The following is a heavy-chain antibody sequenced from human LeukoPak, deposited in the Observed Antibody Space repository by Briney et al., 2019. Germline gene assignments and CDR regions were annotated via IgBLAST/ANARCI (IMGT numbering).Heavy chain of an antibody. CDR1: GFTFSSYS. CDR2: IYSGGST. J-gene: IGHJ4*02. D-gene: IGHD5-18*01. Sequence: QAGGSLRLSCAASGFTFSSYSMNWVRQAPGKGLEWVSVIYSGGSTYYADSVKGRFTISRDNSKNTLYLQMNSLRAEDTAVYYCARDPDGYRQGHHFDYWGQGTLVTVSS. CDR3: ARDPDGYRQGHHFDY. V-gene: IGHV3-66*01.